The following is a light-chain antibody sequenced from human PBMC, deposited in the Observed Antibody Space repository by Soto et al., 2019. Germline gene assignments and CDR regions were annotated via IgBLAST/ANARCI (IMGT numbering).Light chain of an antibody. CDR3: QQYNSYSPF. CDR1: QSISSW. J-gene: IGKJ1*01. V-gene: IGKV1-5*01. CDR2: DAS. Sequence: GDRVTITCRASQSISSWLAWYQQKPGKAPKLLIYDASSLESGVPSRFSGSGSGTEFTLTISSLQPDDFATYYCQQYNSYSPFVGQGTKVDIK.